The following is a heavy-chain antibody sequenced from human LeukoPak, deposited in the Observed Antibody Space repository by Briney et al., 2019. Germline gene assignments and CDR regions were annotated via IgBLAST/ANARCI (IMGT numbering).Heavy chain of an antibody. Sequence: GESLKISCKGSGSSFTSYWIGWVRPLPGKGLEWMGIIYPGDSDTRYSPSFQGQVTISADKSISTAYLQWSSLKASDTAMYYCVTTVTSSFDYWGQGTLVTVSS. J-gene: IGHJ4*02. D-gene: IGHD4-17*01. V-gene: IGHV5-51*01. CDR2: IYPGDSDT. CDR1: GSSFTSYW. CDR3: VTTVTSSFDY.